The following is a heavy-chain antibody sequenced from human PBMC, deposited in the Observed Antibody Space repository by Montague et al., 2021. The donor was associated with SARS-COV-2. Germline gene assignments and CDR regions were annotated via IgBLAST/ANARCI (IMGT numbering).Heavy chain of an antibody. J-gene: IGHJ6*02. D-gene: IGHD6-13*01. Sequence: SETLSLTCTVSGGSISSYYWSWIRQPPGKGLEWIRYIYYSGSINYNPSLKSRVTISVDTSKNQFSLKLRSVTAADTAVYYCARGQWGFGAAVSPDYYYHGMDVWGQGATVAVSS. V-gene: IGHV4-59*01. CDR2: IYYSGSI. CDR3: ARGQWGFGAAVSPDYYYHGMDV. CDR1: GGSISSYY.